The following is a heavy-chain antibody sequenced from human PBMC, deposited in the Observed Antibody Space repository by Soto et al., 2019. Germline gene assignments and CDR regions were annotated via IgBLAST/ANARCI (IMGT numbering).Heavy chain of an antibody. V-gene: IGHV1-8*01. CDR3: ARAMGSRYCSGGSCYFRSYYYYYMDV. CDR2: MNPNSGNT. J-gene: IGHJ6*03. CDR1: GYTFTSYD. D-gene: IGHD2-15*01. Sequence: SVKVSCKASGYTFTSYDINWVRQATGQGLEWMGWMNPNSGNTGYAQKFQGKVTMTRNTSISTAYMELNRLRSEDTTVYYCARAMGSRYCSGGSCYFRSYYYYYMDVWGKGTTVTVSS.